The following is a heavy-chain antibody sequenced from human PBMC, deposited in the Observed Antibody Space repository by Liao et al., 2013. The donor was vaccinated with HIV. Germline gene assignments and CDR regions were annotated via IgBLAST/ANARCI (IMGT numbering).Heavy chain of an antibody. V-gene: IGHV4-39*07. D-gene: IGHD5-18*01. Sequence: QLQLQESGPGLVKPSETLSLTCTVSDGSISSSSYYWGWIRQPPGKGLEWIGSIYYSGSTYYNRSLKSRVTISVDTSKNQFSLKLSSVTAADTAVYYCARDPRRGYSYGYAPNWFDPWGQGTLVTVSS. J-gene: IGHJ5*02. CDR2: IYYSGST. CDR3: ARDPRRGYSYGYAPNWFDP. CDR1: DGSISSSSYY.